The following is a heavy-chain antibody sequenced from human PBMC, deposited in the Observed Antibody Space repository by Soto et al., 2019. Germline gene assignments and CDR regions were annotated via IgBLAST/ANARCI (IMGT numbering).Heavy chain of an antibody. CDR3: AREVTKTIADFDI. J-gene: IGHJ3*02. CDR1: GYTFTDYY. V-gene: IGHV1-2*04. Sequence: QVQLVQSGAEVKKPGASVRVSCKASGYTFTDYYIHWVRQAPGQGLEWMGWINPNSGGTNYAQKFHDCVTMTRATSISTAYMEMSRLTSDDTAVYYCAREVTKTIADFDIWGQGTMVTVSS. D-gene: IGHD2-21*01. CDR2: INPNSGGT.